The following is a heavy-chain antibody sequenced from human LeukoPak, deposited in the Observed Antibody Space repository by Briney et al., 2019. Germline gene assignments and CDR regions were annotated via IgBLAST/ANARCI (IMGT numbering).Heavy chain of an antibody. J-gene: IGHJ4*02. D-gene: IGHD3-10*01. V-gene: IGHV3-48*01. Sequence: GGSLRLSCAASGFTFSSYNMNWVRQAPGKGLEWVSYISSSSSIIYYADSVKGRSTISRDNAKNSLYLQMNSLRAEDTAVYYCAKLGLSVRGVIGYWGQGTLVTVSS. CDR1: GFTFSSYN. CDR2: ISSSSSII. CDR3: AKLGLSVRGVIGY.